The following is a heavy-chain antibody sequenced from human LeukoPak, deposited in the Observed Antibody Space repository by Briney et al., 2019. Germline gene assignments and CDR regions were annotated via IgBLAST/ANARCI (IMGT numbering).Heavy chain of an antibody. CDR3: AKCDSGSYYGTAFDI. CDR1: GFTSSSYA. D-gene: IGHD1-26*01. J-gene: IGHJ3*02. CDR2: ISGSGGST. V-gene: IGHV3-23*01. Sequence: GGSLRLSCAASGFTSSSYAMSWVRQAPGKGLEWVSAISGSGGSTYYADSVKGRFTISRDNSKNTLYLQMNSLRAEDTAVYYCAKCDSGSYYGTAFDIWGQGTMVTVSS.